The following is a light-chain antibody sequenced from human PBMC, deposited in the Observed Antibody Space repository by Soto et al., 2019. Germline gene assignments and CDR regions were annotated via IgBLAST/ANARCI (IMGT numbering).Light chain of an antibody. CDR3: SSYAGSNNLI. CDR2: EVT. V-gene: IGLV2-8*01. CDR1: SSDVGGYDY. Sequence: QSVLTQPPSASGSPGQSVTISCTGTSSDVGGYDYVSWYQHHPGETPKLLIYEVTKRPSGVPDRFSGSKSGNTASLTVSGLQAEDEADYYCCSSYAGSNNLIFGGGAKLTVL. J-gene: IGLJ2*01.